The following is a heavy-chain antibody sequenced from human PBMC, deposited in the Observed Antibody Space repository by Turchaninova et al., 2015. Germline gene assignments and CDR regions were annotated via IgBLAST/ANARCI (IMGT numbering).Heavy chain of an antibody. Sequence: QVQLQESGQGLVKPSETLSLTCAFSGYSISSGYYRGWIRLPPGKGLEWIGSIYHSGSTYYNPSLKSRVTISVDTSKNQFSLKLSSVTAADTAVYYCASGSGWNNFDYWGQGTLVTVSS. V-gene: IGHV4-38-2*01. CDR2: IYHSGST. CDR3: ASGSGWNNFDY. J-gene: IGHJ4*02. D-gene: IGHD6-19*01. CDR1: GYSISSGYY.